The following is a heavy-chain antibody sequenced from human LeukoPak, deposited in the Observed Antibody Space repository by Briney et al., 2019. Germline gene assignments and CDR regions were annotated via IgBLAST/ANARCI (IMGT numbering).Heavy chain of an antibody. CDR1: GFTLGSYP. J-gene: IGHJ4*02. Sequence: GGSLRLSCAASGFTLGSYPMHWVGQAPGKGLEWEAVISYDGNDQYYTDSVKGRFDISRDSSKNKLYLQMNSLRTEDTAVYFCGRDYYSGKYSPGICAHWGEEALVTVSS. V-gene: IGHV3-30*09. D-gene: IGHD1-26*01. CDR3: GRDYYSGKYSPGICAH. CDR2: ISYDGNDQ.